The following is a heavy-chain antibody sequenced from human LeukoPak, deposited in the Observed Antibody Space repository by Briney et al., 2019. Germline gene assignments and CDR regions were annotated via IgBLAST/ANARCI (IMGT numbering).Heavy chain of an antibody. Sequence: SETLSLTCTVSGGSVISGNYCWGWVRQPPGKGLEWIASVHFNGKTYSNPSLTSRVTMSIDTSKNQFSLKLISLTAADTAVYYCAKLPTGFPNWFDPWGPGTLVTVSS. D-gene: IGHD3-10*01. CDR3: AKLPTGFPNWFDP. V-gene: IGHV4-39*01. J-gene: IGHJ5*02. CDR2: VHFNGKT. CDR1: GGSVISGNYC.